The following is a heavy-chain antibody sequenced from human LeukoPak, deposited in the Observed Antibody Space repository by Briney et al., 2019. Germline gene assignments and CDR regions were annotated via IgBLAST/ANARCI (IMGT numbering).Heavy chain of an antibody. V-gene: IGHV1-46*01. CDR1: GYTFTSYY. CDR3: ATRGYSSSWYGAGDY. Sequence: ASVKVSCKASGYTFTSYYMHWVRQAPGQGLEWMGIINPSGGSTSYAQKFQGRVTMTRDMSTSTVYMELSSLRSEDTAVYYCATRGYSSSWYGAGDYWGQGTLVTVSS. J-gene: IGHJ4*02. CDR2: INPSGGST. D-gene: IGHD6-13*01.